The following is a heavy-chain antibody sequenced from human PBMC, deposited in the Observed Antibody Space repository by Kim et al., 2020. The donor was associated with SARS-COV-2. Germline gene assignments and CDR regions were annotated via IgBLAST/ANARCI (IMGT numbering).Heavy chain of an antibody. V-gene: IGHV4-34*01. CDR2: SGST. Sequence: SGSTSYTPSLKSWVPISVGTSKNQFSLKLTSVTAADTAVYYCARGVPGYWGQGTLVTVSS. CDR3: ARGVPGY. J-gene: IGHJ4*02.